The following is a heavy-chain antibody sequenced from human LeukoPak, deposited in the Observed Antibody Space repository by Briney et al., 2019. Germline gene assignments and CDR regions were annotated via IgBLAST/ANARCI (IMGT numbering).Heavy chain of an antibody. CDR3: TTDGVGVEGATYDN. J-gene: IGHJ4*02. Sequence: GGSLRLSCAASGFTFSNAWMIWVRQAPGKGLEWVGRIKAKAHGGTIEYAAPVKGRFTISRDDSKNTLYLQMNSLKTEDTAVYYCTTDGVGVEGATYDNWGQGTLVSVSS. D-gene: IGHD1-26*01. CDR1: GFTFSNAW. V-gene: IGHV3-15*01. CDR2: IKAKAHGGTI.